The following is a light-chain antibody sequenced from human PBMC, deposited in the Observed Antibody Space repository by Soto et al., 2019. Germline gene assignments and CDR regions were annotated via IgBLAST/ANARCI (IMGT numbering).Light chain of an antibody. Sequence: QSVLTQPPSASGSPGQSVTISCSGTSSDVGGYDYVSWYQQRPGKAPKLMIYEVTLRTSGVSDRFSGSKSGNTASLTVSGLQAEDEAEYYCHSFDSGVSGYVFGPGTKATVL. CDR1: SSDVGGYDY. CDR2: EVT. V-gene: IGLV2-8*01. CDR3: HSFDSGVSGYV. J-gene: IGLJ1*01.